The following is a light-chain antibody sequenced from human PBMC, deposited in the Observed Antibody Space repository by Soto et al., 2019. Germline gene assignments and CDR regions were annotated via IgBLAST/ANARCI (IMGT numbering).Light chain of an antibody. Sequence: EIVMTQSPATLSLSPGERATLSCRASQSVNSNYLAWYQQKPGQAPRILIYGISKRATDIPDRFSGGGSGTEFTLTISSMQPEDFATYYCKPHGQWPITFGQGTRVEIK. V-gene: IGKV3D-15*01. J-gene: IGKJ5*01. CDR2: GIS. CDR3: KPHGQWPIT. CDR1: QSVNSN.